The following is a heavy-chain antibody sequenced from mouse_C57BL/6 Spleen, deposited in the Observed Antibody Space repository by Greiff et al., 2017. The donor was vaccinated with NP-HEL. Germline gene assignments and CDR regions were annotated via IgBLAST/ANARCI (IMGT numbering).Heavy chain of an antibody. Sequence: EVQLQQSGPELVKPGASVKIPCKASGYTFTDYNMDWVKQSHGKSLEWIGDINPNNGGTNYNQKFKGKATLTVDKASSTAYMERRSLTSEDTADKYRGRDCSMDYWGQGTSVTVSS. V-gene: IGHV1-18*01. CDR2: INPNNGGT. CDR3: GRDCSMDY. J-gene: IGHJ4*01. CDR1: GYTFTDYN.